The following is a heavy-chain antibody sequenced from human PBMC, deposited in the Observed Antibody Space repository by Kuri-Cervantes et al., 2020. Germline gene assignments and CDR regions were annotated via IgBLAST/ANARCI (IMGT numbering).Heavy chain of an antibody. CDR1: GFTFSDHY. D-gene: IGHD6-13*01. Sequence: GESLKISCAASGFTFSDHYMSWIRQAPGKGLEWVSYISSSGSTIYYADSVKGRFTISRDNAKNSLYLQMNSLRAEDTAVYYCARDAHGSTMYYYYYYYGMDVWGQGTTVTVSS. CDR2: ISSSGSTI. J-gene: IGHJ6*02. V-gene: IGHV3-11*01. CDR3: ARDAHGSTMYYYYYYYGMDV.